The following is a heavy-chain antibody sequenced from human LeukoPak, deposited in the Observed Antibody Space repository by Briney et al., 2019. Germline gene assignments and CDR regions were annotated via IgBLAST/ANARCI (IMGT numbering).Heavy chain of an antibody. D-gene: IGHD3-3*01. J-gene: IGHJ4*02. Sequence: SETLSLTCTVSGGSNSSGSYYWSWIRQPAGKGLEWIGRIYTSGSTNYNPSLKSRVTISVDTSKNQFSLKLSSVTAADTAVYYCARSYEFWSGYYSFDYWGQGTLVTVSS. CDR1: GGSNSSGSYY. CDR2: IYTSGST. CDR3: ARSYEFWSGYYSFDY. V-gene: IGHV4-61*02.